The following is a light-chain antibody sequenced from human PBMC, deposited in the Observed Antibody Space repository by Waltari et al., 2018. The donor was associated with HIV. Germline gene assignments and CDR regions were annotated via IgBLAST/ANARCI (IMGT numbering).Light chain of an antibody. CDR3: AAWDVSLRGLV. V-gene: IGLV1-47*01. J-gene: IGLJ2*01. CDR1: SANIGSNS. CDR2: KDN. Sequence: QAALTQPPSASGTPGQRVTISCSAGSANIGSNSVTWFKQVTGTAPKPLIYKDNQRPSGVPDRFSASKYCTSASLAISGLRSEDEADYYCAAWDVSLRGLVFGGGPKLTVL.